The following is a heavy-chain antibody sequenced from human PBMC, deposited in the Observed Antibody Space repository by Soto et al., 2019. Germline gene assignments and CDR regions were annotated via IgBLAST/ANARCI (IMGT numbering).Heavy chain of an antibody. J-gene: IGHJ4*02. CDR1: GYSFTSYW. CDR2: IYPGDSDT. V-gene: IGHV5-51*01. CDR3: ARHGGRLIAPAY. Sequence: GESLKISCEACGYSFTSYWIGWVRQMPGKGLEWMGIIYPGDSDTRYSPSFQGQVAMSVDKSISTAYLQWNSLKASDTAMYYCARHGGRLIAPAYWGQGTLVTVSS. D-gene: IGHD2-2*01.